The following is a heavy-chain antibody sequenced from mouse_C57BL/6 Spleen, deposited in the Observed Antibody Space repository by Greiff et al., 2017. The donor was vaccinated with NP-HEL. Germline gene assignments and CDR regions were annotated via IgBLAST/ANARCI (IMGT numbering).Heavy chain of an antibody. CDR3: ARSRDSNSFFDY. CDR2: IYPGDGDT. CDR1: GYAFSSSW. D-gene: IGHD2-5*01. V-gene: IGHV1-82*01. Sequence: QVQLKESGPELVKPGASVKISCKASGYAFSSSWMNWVKQRPGKGLVWIGRIYPGDGDTNYNGKFKGKATLTADKSSSTAYMQLSSLTSEYSAVYFCARSRDSNSFFDYWGQGTTLTVSS. J-gene: IGHJ2*01.